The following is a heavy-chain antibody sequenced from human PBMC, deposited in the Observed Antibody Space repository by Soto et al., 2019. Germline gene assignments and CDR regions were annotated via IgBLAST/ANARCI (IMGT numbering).Heavy chain of an antibody. Sequence: SLTCGVFSGSLTDHYWTWIRQTPGKGLEWIGEINHSGITDYNPSLKSRVTLSLDTSKDQFSLKVTALTAADTAVYYGARGKPSGYRFGPRNFFYYGMDVWGPGTTVTVSS. CDR3: ARGKPSGYRFGPRNFFYYGMDV. CDR2: INHSGIT. CDR1: SGSLTDHY. D-gene: IGHD5-18*01. J-gene: IGHJ6*02. V-gene: IGHV4-34*01.